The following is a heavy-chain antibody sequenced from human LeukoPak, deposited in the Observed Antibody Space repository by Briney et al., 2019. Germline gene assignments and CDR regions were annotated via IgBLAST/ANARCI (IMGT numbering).Heavy chain of an antibody. CDR3: ARAPAGCGGTCSFDY. J-gene: IGHJ4*02. CDR1: GGSISSHY. CDR2: IYYSGST. D-gene: IGHD2-15*01. V-gene: IGHV4-59*11. Sequence: PSETLSLTCTVSGGSISSHYWSSIRQPPGKGLEWIGYIYYSGSTNYNPSLKSRDTISVDTSKNQFSLKLSSVTAADTALYYCARAPAGCGGTCSFDYWGQGTLVTVSS.